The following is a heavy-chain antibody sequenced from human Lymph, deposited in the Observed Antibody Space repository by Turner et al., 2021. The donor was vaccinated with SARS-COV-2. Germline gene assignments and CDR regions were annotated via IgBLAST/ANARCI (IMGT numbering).Heavy chain of an antibody. CDR2: LSYDGSNK. J-gene: IGHJ6*02. CDR3: ARYASGGYFYYGMDV. V-gene: IGHV3-30*04. D-gene: IGHD3-10*01. CDR1: GFPFSTYA. Sequence: QVQLVESGGGVVQPGRSLRLSCAASGFPFSTYAIYWVRQAPGKVLELVAVLSYDGSNKFYADSVKGRFTISRDNSKNTLYLQMNSLRAEDTALYYCARYASGGYFYYGMDVWGQGTTVTVS.